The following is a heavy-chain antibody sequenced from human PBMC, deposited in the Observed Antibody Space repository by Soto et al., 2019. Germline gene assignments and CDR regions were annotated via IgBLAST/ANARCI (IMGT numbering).Heavy chain of an antibody. Sequence: PGGSLRLSCAASGFTFSSYSMNWVRQAPGKGLEWVSSISSSSSYIYYADSVKGRFTISRDNAKNSLYLQMNSLRAEDTAVYYCARLITGTTGLSMDYWGQGTLVTVSS. V-gene: IGHV3-21*01. J-gene: IGHJ4*02. CDR3: ARLITGTTGLSMDY. CDR1: GFTFSSYS. D-gene: IGHD1-7*01. CDR2: ISSSSSYI.